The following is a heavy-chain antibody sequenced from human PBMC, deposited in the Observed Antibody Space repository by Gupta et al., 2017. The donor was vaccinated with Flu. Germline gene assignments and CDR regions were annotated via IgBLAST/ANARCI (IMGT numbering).Heavy chain of an antibody. Sequence: EMQLVQSGAEVNKPGKSLKISCKGSGYSLTSFWIGWVRQTPGKGLEWMGIIYPGDSDVRYSPTFQGQVNIAADRSTSTVYLQWNSLKASDTAMYYCATGAYASGWYYFDSWGQGTLVTVSS. CDR3: ATGAYASGWYYFDS. V-gene: IGHV5-51*03. J-gene: IGHJ4*02. CDR2: IYPGDSDV. CDR1: GYSLTSFW. D-gene: IGHD6-19*01.